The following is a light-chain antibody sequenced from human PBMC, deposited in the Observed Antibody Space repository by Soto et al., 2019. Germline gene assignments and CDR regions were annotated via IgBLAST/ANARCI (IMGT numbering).Light chain of an antibody. J-gene: IGKJ4*01. Sequence: DIQMTQSPSTLSASLGEGVTITCRASQSISSWLAWYQQKPGKAPKLLIYDASSLESGVPSRFSGSGSGTEFTLTISNLQPDDFATYYCQQYDNYPLTFGGGTKVDI. CDR1: QSISSW. CDR3: QQYDNYPLT. V-gene: IGKV1-5*01. CDR2: DAS.